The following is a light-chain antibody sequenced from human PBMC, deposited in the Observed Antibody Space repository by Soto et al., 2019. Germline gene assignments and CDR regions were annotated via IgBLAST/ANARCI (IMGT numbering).Light chain of an antibody. CDR3: GTWDSSLSGVV. CDR2: DNN. J-gene: IGLJ2*01. Sequence: SVLTQPPSVSAAPGQKVTISCSGSGSNIGNNYVSWYQQLPGTAPKLLIYDNNKRPSGIPDRFSGSKSGTSATLGITGLQTGDKADYYCGTWDSSLSGVVFGGGTKLTVL. CDR1: GSNIGNNY. V-gene: IGLV1-51*01.